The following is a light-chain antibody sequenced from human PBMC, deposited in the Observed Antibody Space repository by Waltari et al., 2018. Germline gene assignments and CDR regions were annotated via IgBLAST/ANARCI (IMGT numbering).Light chain of an antibody. J-gene: IGKJ4*01. CDR3: QEYYTDSLT. CDR1: QGVLYSSKMKNY. Sequence: DIVMTQSPASLTVSLGERATIDCKSIQGVLYSSKMKNYIAWYQLKSGQPPKLLISWASTRESGVPDRFSGSGSGTEFTLTISDLQAEDVAVYYCQEYYTDSLTFGGGTKVEIK. CDR2: WAS. V-gene: IGKV4-1*01.